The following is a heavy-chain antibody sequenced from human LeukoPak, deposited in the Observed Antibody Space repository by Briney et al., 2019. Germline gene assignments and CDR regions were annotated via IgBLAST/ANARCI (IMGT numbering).Heavy chain of an antibody. D-gene: IGHD2-8*02. Sequence: SETLSLTCTVSGASVSSGDYCWSWIRQHPGKGLEWIGCIYYSGSTSYNPSLKSRASMSVDTSKSQFSLRLSSVTAADTAVYHCARDTGGYSTYSSRAFDIWGQGTMVTVSS. J-gene: IGHJ3*02. V-gene: IGHV4-31*03. CDR3: ARDTGGYSTYSSRAFDI. CDR2: IYYSGST. CDR1: GASVSSGDYC.